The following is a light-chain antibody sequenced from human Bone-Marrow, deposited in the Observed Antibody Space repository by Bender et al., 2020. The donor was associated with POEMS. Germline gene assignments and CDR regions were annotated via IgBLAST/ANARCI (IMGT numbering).Light chain of an antibody. CDR2: EVT. Sequence: HSALTQPASVSGSPGQPITISCTGTNSDVGRYNLVSWYQQNPGKAPKLMTYEVTKRPSGVSNRFSGSKSGNTASLTISGLQAEDEADYYCCSYAGSGVIFGGGTKLTVL. J-gene: IGLJ2*01. CDR1: NSDVGRYNL. CDR3: CSYAGSGVI. V-gene: IGLV2-23*02.